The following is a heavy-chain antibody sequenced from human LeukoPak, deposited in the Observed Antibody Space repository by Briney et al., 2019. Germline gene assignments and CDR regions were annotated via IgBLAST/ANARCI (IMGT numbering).Heavy chain of an antibody. V-gene: IGHV3-23*01. CDR2: ITGRGDET. Sequence: GGSLRLSCAASGFIFSNYALMWVRQAPGKGLEWVSSITGRGDETFYADSVKGRFSLSRDNSKNMLYLQMYSLGAEDTAIYYCAKGAAAGLVDWYDPWGQGTLVTVSS. CDR1: GFIFSNYA. J-gene: IGHJ5*02. D-gene: IGHD6-13*01. CDR3: AKGAAAGLVDWYDP.